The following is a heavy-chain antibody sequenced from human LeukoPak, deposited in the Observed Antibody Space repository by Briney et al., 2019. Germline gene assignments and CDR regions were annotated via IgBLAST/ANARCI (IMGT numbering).Heavy chain of an antibody. D-gene: IGHD3-10*01. V-gene: IGHV3-33*01. CDR1: GFTFSSYG. CDR2: IWYDGSNK. J-gene: IGHJ4*02. Sequence: GGSLRLTCAASGFTFSSYGMHWVRQAPGKGLEWVAVIWYDGSNKYYADSVKGRFTISRDNSKNSLYLQMNSLRAEDTAVYYCARGPHLWFGELLSRRGYYFDYWGQGTLVTVSS. CDR3: ARGPHLWFGELLSRRGYYFDY.